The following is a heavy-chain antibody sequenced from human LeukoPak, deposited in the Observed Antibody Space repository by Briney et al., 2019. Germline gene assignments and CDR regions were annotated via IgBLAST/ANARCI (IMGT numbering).Heavy chain of an antibody. D-gene: IGHD1-1*01. J-gene: IGHJ4*02. CDR1: GFTFSTYG. Sequence: GGSLRLSCAASGFTFSTYGLHWVRQAPGKGLESVAIISYDGNKKFYADSVKGRFTISRDNSKNTLYLQMSSLRAEDTAVYHCAKASWVSNADAVLWGQGTVVTVSS. CDR3: AKASWVSNADAVL. CDR2: ISYDGNKK. V-gene: IGHV3-30*15.